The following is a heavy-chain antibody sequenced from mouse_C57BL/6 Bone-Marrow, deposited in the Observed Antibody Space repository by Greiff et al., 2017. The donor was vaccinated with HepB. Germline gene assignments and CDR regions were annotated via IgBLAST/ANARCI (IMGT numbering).Heavy chain of an antibody. Sequence: EVQVVESGGGLVQPGGSLKLSCAASGFTFSDYYMYWVRQTPEKRLEWVAYISNGGGSTYYPDTVKGRFTISRDNAKNTLYLQMSRLKSEDTAMYYCARRYDYDDAMDYWGQGTSVTVSS. D-gene: IGHD2-4*01. J-gene: IGHJ4*01. CDR2: ISNGGGST. CDR1: GFTFSDYY. V-gene: IGHV5-12*01. CDR3: ARRYDYDDAMDY.